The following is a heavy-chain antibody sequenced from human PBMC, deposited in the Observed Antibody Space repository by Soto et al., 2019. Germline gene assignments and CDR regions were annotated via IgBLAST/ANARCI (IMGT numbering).Heavy chain of an antibody. CDR1: GGSFSGYY. Sequence: SETLSLTCAVYGGSFSGYYWSWIRQPPGKGLEWIGEINHSGSTNYNPSLKSRVTISVDTSKNQFSLKLSSVTAADTAVYYCARRELRTTSDYYYYYGMDVWGQGTTVTVSS. CDR2: INHSGST. CDR3: ARRELRTTSDYYYYYGMDV. D-gene: IGHD7-27*01. V-gene: IGHV4-34*01. J-gene: IGHJ6*02.